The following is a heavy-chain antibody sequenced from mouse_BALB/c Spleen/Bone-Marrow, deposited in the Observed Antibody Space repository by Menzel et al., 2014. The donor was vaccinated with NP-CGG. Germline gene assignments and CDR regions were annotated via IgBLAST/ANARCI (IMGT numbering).Heavy chain of an antibody. J-gene: IGHJ2*01. CDR1: GYAFSDYL. D-gene: IGHD2-3*01. CDR3: ARYDGYFDY. CDR2: INPGSGST. V-gene: IGHV1-54*01. Sequence: VQLQQSGAELVRPGTSVKVSCKTSGYAFSDYLMEWLKQRPGQGLEWIGVINPGSGSTNYNEKFKDKATQTADKSSSTAYIQLSSLTSDDSAVYFCARYDGYFDYWGQGTTLTVSS.